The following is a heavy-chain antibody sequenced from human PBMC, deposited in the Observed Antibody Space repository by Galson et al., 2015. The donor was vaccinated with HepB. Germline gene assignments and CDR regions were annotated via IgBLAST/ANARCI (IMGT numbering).Heavy chain of an antibody. CDR2: IIPIFGTA. D-gene: IGHD3-3*01. J-gene: IGHJ6*02. V-gene: IGHV1-69*13. Sequence: SVKVSCKASGGTFSSYAISWVRQAPGQGLEWMGGIIPIFGTANYAQKFQGRVTITADESTSTAYMELSSLRSEDTAVYYCARDVRTAEDYDFWRGSYYYYYGMDVWGQGTTVTVSS. CDR1: GGTFSSYA. CDR3: ARDVRTAEDYDFWRGSYYYYYGMDV.